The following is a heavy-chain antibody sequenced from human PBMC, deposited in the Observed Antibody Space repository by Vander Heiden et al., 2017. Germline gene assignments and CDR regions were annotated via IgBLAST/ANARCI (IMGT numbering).Heavy chain of an antibody. V-gene: IGHV3-33*01. J-gene: IGHJ4*02. D-gene: IGHD3-16*01. CDR3: ARDDGGLLDF. Sequence: QVQLVESEGGVVQPGGSLRLACVASGFRFSGINSHGVRQAPGKGLEWVAIIWYDGSNKFYIDSVKGRFTISRDNSMNTVYLHMDSLRAEDTAIYYCARDDGGLLDFWGQGTLVTVSS. CDR2: IWYDGSNK. CDR1: GFRFSGIN.